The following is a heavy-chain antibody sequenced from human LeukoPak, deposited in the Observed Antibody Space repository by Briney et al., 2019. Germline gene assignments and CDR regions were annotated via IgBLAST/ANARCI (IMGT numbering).Heavy chain of an antibody. CDR2: INTNTGNP. V-gene: IGHV7-4-1*02. Sequence: APVKVSCKASGYTSTSYAMNWVRQAPGQGLEWMGWINTNTGNPTYAQGFTGRFVFSSDTSVSTAYLQISSLKAEDTAVYYCARALDCSGGSCYSVSGYSYLSDFDYWGQGTLVTVSS. CDR1: GYTSTSYA. D-gene: IGHD2-15*01. CDR3: ARALDCSGGSCYSVSGYSYLSDFDY. J-gene: IGHJ4*02.